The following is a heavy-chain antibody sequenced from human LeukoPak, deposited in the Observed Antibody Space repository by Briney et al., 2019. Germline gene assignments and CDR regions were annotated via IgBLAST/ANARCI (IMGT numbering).Heavy chain of an antibody. V-gene: IGHV3-74*03. J-gene: IGHJ4*02. D-gene: IGHD3-22*01. CDR1: GFTFSSHW. CDR2: VNGNEGST. Sequence: GGSLRLSCVGSGFTFSSHWMHWVRQAPGKGLVWVSRVNGNEGSTTYADCVKGRFTIYRDNATNTLYLQMNSLRADDTAVYYCARDGADDSSGFALFDYWGQGTLVTVSS. CDR3: ARDGADDSSGFALFDY.